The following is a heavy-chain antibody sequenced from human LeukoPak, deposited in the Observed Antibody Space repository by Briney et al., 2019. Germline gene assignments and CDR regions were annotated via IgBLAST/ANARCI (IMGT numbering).Heavy chain of an antibody. D-gene: IGHD3-16*01. J-gene: IGHJ4*02. CDR3: TTDIAPLSLSVLGGEYFDY. CDR1: GFTFSNAW. Sequence: PGGSLRLSCAASGFTFSNAWMSWVRQAPGKGLEWVGRIKSKTDGGTTDYAAPVKGRFTISRDDSKNTLYLQMNSLKTEDTAVYYCTTDIAPLSLSVLGGEYFDYWGQGTLVTVSS. V-gene: IGHV3-15*01. CDR2: IKSKTDGGTT.